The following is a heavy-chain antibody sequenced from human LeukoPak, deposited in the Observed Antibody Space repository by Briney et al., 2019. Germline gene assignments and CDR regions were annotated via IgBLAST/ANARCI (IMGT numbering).Heavy chain of an antibody. V-gene: IGHV4-61*02. CDR1: GGSISSGSYY. CDR2: VYPSGST. J-gene: IGHJ4*02. D-gene: IGHD3-10*01. CDR3: ARVPESTMVRGVTIDY. Sequence: PSETLSLTCTVSGGSISSGSYYWNWIRQPAGKGLEWIGRVYPSGSTNYNPSLKSRVTVSLDTSKNQFSLKLSSVTAADTAVYYCARVPESTMVRGVTIDYWGQGTLVTVSS.